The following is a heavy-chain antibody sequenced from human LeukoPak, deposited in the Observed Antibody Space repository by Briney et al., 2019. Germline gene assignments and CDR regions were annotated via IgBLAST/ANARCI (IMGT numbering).Heavy chain of an antibody. J-gene: IGHJ4*02. CDR3: AAYHVSHSESGY. Sequence: GGSLRLSRAASGFTFSRSWMHWVRQAPGKGLEWVTEISFDGSNKHYVDSVKGRFTISRDNSKNTLYLQMNSLSAEDTAVYYCAAYHVSHSESGYWGQGTLVTASS. CDR2: ISFDGSNK. CDR1: GFTFSRSW. V-gene: IGHV3-30*03. D-gene: IGHD1-14*01.